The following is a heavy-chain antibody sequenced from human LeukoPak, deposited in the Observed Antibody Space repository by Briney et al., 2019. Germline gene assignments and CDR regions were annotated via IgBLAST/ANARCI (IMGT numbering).Heavy chain of an antibody. V-gene: IGHV4-39*07. J-gene: IGHJ4*02. CDR3: ARGGYSYGSRGRGYFDY. CDR2: INHSGST. D-gene: IGHD5-18*01. CDR1: GGSISSGNYY. Sequence: SETLSLTCTVSGGSISSGNYYWSWIRQPPGKGLEWIGEINHSGSTNYNPSLKSRVTISVDTSKNQFSLKLSSVTAADTAVYYCARGGYSYGSRGRGYFDYWGQGTLVTVSS.